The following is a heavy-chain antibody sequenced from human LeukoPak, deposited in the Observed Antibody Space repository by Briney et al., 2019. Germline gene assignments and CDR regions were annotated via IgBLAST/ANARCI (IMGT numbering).Heavy chain of an antibody. D-gene: IGHD2-2*01. Sequence: GASVKVSCKASGYTFTDCYMHWVRQAPGQGFEWMGWFNPNDGDTNYAQKFQGRVTMTRDTSISTAYMEVSRLRSDDTAVYYCARANFLYCSSTTCLFDYWGQRTLVTVSS. V-gene: IGHV1-2*02. CDR3: ARANFLYCSSTTCLFDY. CDR1: GYTFTDCY. J-gene: IGHJ4*02. CDR2: FNPNDGDT.